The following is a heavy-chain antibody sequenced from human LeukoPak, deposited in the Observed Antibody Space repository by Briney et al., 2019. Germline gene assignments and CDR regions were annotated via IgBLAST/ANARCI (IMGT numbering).Heavy chain of an antibody. CDR1: GGSISSGSYY. V-gene: IGHV4-61*01. Sequence: SETLSLTCTVSGGSISSGSYYWSWIRQPPGKGLEWIGYIYYSGSTNYNPSLKSRVTISVDTSKNQFSLKLSSVTAADTAVYYCARGGYCSSTSCYEFDYWGQGTLVTVSS. CDR3: ARGGYCSSTSCYEFDY. CDR2: IYYSGST. J-gene: IGHJ4*02. D-gene: IGHD2-2*01.